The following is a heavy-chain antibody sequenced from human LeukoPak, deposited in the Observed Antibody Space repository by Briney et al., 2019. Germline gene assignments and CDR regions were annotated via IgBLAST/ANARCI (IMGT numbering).Heavy chain of an antibody. V-gene: IGHV1-18*04. Sequence: GASVKVSCKASGYTFTSYGISWVRQAPGQGLEWMGWISAYNGNTNYAQKLQGRVTMTTDTSTSTAYMELRSLRSDDTAVYYCARVGYNWNDDYYIDYSGQGTLVTVSS. CDR1: GYTFTSYG. D-gene: IGHD1-1*01. CDR2: ISAYNGNT. J-gene: IGHJ4*02. CDR3: ARVGYNWNDDYYIDY.